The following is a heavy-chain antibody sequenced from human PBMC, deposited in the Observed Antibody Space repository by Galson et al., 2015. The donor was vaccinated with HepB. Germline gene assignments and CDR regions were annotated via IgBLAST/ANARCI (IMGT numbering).Heavy chain of an antibody. Sequence: ETLSLTCTVSGASIDSPYNYWGWIRQSPEKGLEWIGSIYYFGGTYYNPSLKSPVTISADTSKNQLSLRLHSVTAADTAVYFCVSHEYTDGSGTFGMVDPWGQGTLVIVSS. CDR3: VSHEYTDGSGTFGMVDP. CDR1: GASIDSPYNY. J-gene: IGHJ5*02. D-gene: IGHD3-10*01. V-gene: IGHV4-39*01. CDR2: IYYFGGT.